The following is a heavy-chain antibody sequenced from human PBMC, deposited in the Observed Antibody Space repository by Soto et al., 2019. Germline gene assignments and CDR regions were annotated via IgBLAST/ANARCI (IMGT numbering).Heavy chain of an antibody. D-gene: IGHD3-10*01. Sequence: QVQLVQSGAEVKKPGSSVKVSCKASGGTFSSYAISWVRQAPGQGLEWMGGIIPIFGTANYAQKFQGRVTITADESTNTAYMELSSLRSEDTAVYYCARVGRGYYGSGSPNWFDPWGQGTLVTVSS. CDR2: IIPIFGTA. CDR3: ARVGRGYYGSGSPNWFDP. J-gene: IGHJ5*02. CDR1: GGTFSSYA. V-gene: IGHV1-69*01.